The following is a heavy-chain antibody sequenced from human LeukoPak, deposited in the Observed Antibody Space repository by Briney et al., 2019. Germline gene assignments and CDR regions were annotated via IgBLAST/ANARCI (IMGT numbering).Heavy chain of an antibody. CDR3: ARSIGYCSSTSCSPYSWFDP. CDR1: GYTFTGYY. D-gene: IGHD2-2*01. CDR2: INPNSGGT. J-gene: IGHJ5*02. V-gene: IGHV1-2*02. Sequence: ASVKVSCKASGYTFTGYYMHWVRQAPGQGLEWMGWINPNSGGTNYAQKFQGRVTMTRDTSISTAYMELSRLRSDDTAVYYCARSIGYCSSTSCSPYSWFDPWGQGTLVTVSS.